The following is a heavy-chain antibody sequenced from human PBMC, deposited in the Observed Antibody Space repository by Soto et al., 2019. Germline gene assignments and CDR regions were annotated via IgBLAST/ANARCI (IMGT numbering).Heavy chain of an antibody. CDR3: ARSVSVVARAREKPRHDYYYYYGMDV. Sequence: GASVKVTCKASGGTFSSYAISWVRQAPGQGVEWMGGIIPILGTANYAKKFQGRVTITADKSTSTAYMELSSLRSEDTAVYYCARSVSVVARAREKPRHDYYYYYGMDVWGQGTTVTVSS. CDR2: IIPILGTA. V-gene: IGHV1-69*06. D-gene: IGHD2-15*01. CDR1: GGTFSSYA. J-gene: IGHJ6*02.